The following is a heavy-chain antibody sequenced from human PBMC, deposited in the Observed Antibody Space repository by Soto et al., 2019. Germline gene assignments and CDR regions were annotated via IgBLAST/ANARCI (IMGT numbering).Heavy chain of an antibody. V-gene: IGHV1-18*01. Sequence: ASLKVSCKGVGYTFTRHGISWVRQAPGQGLEWMGGISPDTWDTKYALSLQGRVAMTTDTPTSTAYMELRGLRADDTAIYYCAADSSGSTADYHYYYGMDVWGQGTTVTVSS. J-gene: IGHJ6*02. D-gene: IGHD3-22*01. CDR1: GYTFTRHG. CDR2: ISPDTWDT. CDR3: AADSSGSTADYHYYYGMDV.